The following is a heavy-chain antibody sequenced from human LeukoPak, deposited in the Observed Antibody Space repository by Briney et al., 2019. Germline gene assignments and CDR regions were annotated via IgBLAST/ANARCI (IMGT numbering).Heavy chain of an antibody. Sequence: GGSLRLFCGGSGFMFYHHGMRWVRGAAGKGVEWGSCINWDGGSTGYADSERGRLNIPRDNAKHSLYPQMNSLRAGHTSLYFCAGGDRNGWYFDFWGQGTLVTVSS. D-gene: IGHD5-24*01. J-gene: IGHJ4*02. CDR1: GFMFYHHG. CDR2: INWDGGST. V-gene: IGHV3-20*04. CDR3: AGGDRNGWYFDF.